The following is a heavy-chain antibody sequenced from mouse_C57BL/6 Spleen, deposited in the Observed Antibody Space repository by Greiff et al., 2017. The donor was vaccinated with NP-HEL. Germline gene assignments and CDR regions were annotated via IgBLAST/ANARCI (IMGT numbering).Heavy chain of an antibody. CDR2: ISYDGSN. CDR3: ARGYPRGAMDY. V-gene: IGHV3-6*01. CDR1: GYSITSGYY. J-gene: IGHJ4*01. D-gene: IGHD1-1*01. Sequence: EVKVEESGPGLVKPSQSLSLTCSVTGYSITSGYYWNWIRQFPGNKLEWMGYISYDGSNNYNPSLKNRISITRDTSKNQFFLKLNSVTTEDTATYYCARGYPRGAMDYWGQGTSVTVSS.